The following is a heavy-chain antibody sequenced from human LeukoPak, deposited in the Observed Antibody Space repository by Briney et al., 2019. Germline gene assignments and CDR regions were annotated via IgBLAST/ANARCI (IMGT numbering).Heavy chain of an antibody. V-gene: IGHV1-58*02. CDR2: IAVGSGDT. CDR1: GFTFTSSV. J-gene: IGHJ3*02. D-gene: IGHD2-21*02. CDR3: AADPDSVVTAPNDAFDI. Sequence: GASVKVSCKASGFTFTSSVMQWVRRARGQRLEWIGWIAVGSGDTDYAQKFQERVTITRDMSTSTAYMELSSLRSEDTAVYYCAADPDSVVTAPNDAFDIWGQGTMVTVSS.